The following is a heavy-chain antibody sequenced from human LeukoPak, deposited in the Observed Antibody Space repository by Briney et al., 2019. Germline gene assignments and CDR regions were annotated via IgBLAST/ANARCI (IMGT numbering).Heavy chain of an antibody. Sequence: ASVKVSCKASGYAFTSYYMHWVRQAPGQGLEWMGIINPSGGSTSYAQKFQGRVTMTRDTSTSTVYMELSSLRSEDTAVYYCARDLRSCSSTSCYTTYYYYGVDVWGQGTTVTVSS. CDR1: GYAFTSYY. D-gene: IGHD2-2*02. CDR2: INPSGGST. V-gene: IGHV1-46*01. CDR3: ARDLRSCSSTSCYTTYYYYGVDV. J-gene: IGHJ6*02.